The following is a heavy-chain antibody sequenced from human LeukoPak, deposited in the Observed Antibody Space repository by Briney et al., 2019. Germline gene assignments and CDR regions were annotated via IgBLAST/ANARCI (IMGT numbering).Heavy chain of an antibody. V-gene: IGHV3-21*01. J-gene: IGHJ5*02. CDR3: ARDFGTVPTAVWFDP. CDR1: GFTFSSYS. Sequence: PGGSLRLSCAASGFTFSSYSMNWVRQAPGKGLEWVSSIGSSSYYMYYADSVKGRFTISRDNAKNSLYLQMNSLRAEDTAVYYCARDFGTVPTAVWFDPWGQGTLVTVSS. CDR2: IGSSSYYM. D-gene: IGHD4-17*01.